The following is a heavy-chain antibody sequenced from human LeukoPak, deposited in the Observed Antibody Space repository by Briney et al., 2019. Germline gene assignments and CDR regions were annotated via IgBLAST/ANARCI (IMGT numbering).Heavy chain of an antibody. CDR1: GGSVSSSSYY. D-gene: IGHD2-2*01. CDR3: ARYPHCSSTDCYVT. CDR2: LSYSGST. J-gene: IGHJ4*02. V-gene: IGHV4-61*01. Sequence: SETLSLTCTVSGGSVSSSSYYWSWIRQPPGKGLEWIGYLSYSGSTNCNPSLKSRVSISVDTSKNQFSLKLSSVTAADTAVYYCARYPHCSSTDCYVTWGQGTLVIVPA.